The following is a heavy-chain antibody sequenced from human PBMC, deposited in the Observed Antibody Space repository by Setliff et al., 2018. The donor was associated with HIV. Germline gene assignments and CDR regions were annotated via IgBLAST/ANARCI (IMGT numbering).Heavy chain of an antibody. CDR1: GGSISSHY. CDR2: IYYSGST. D-gene: IGHD2-2*01. J-gene: IGHJ6*02. V-gene: IGHV4-59*11. CDR3: ARGHCSGTNCYGVDYYGMDV. Sequence: KSSETLSLTCTVSGGSISSHYWSWIRQPPGKGLEWIGSIYYSGSTNYNPSLKSRVTISVDTSKNQFSLKLTSVTAADTAVYYCARGHCSGTNCYGVDYYGMDVWGQGTTVTVSS.